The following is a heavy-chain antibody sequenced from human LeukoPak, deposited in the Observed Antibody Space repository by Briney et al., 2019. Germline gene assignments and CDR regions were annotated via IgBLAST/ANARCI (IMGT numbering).Heavy chain of an antibody. CDR3: TTYWATWATFYY. CDR1: GFTFSSYA. Sequence: GGSLRLSCAASGFTFSSYAMHWVRQAPGKGLEWVAVISYDGSNKYYADSVKGRFTISRDNSKNTLYLQMNSLKTEDTAVYYCTTYWATWATFYYWGQGTLVTVSS. J-gene: IGHJ4*02. CDR2: ISYDGSNK. V-gene: IGHV3-30-3*01. D-gene: IGHD1-14*01.